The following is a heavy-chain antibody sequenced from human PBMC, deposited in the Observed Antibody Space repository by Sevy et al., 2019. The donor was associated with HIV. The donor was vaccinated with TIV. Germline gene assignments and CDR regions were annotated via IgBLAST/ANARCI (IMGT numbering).Heavy chain of an antibody. CDR3: ARSRVITGTFDY. D-gene: IGHD1-20*01. CDR2: ISHSGST. V-gene: IGHV4-59*01. Sequence: SETLSLTCTVSGGSISGYSWSWIRQPPGKGLEWIGYISHSGSTNYNPSLKSRVTISVDTSKNEFSLKLSSVTAADTAVYYCARSRVITGTFDYWGQGSLVTVSS. J-gene: IGHJ4*02. CDR1: GGSISGYS.